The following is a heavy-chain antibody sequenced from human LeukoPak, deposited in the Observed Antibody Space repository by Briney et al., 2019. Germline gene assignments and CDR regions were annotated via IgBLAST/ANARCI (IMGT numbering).Heavy chain of an antibody. CDR2: TWYDGSNK. V-gene: IGHV3-33*01. CDR1: GFTFSSYG. Sequence: PGGSLRLSCAASGFTFSSYGMHWVRQAPGKGLEWVAVTWYDGSNKYYADSVKGRFTISRDNSKNTLYLQMNSLRAEDTAVYYCAREAMVRGVTSYFDYWGQGTLVTVSS. D-gene: IGHD3-10*01. J-gene: IGHJ4*02. CDR3: AREAMVRGVTSYFDY.